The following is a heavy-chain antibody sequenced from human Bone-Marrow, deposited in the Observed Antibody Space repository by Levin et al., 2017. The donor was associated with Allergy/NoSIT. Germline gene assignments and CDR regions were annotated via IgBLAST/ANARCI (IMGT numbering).Heavy chain of an antibody. V-gene: IGHV4-31*02. CDR3: ARESVYYGSGSWIDC. CDR2: IYYPGNT. Sequence: SETLSLTCTVSGESVSSSGFYWTWIRQYPGKGLEWIGHIYYPGNTSYNPSLKSRVSISEDRSNNQFSLKLDSVTAADTAVYYCARESVYYGSGSWIDCWGQGTLVTVSS. CDR1: GESVSSSGFY. D-gene: IGHD3-10*01. J-gene: IGHJ4*02.